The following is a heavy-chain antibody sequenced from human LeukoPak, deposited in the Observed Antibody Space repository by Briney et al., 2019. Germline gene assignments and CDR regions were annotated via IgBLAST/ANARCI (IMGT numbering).Heavy chain of an antibody. Sequence: ASVKVSSKASGYTFTGYYMHWVRQAPGQGLEWMGWINPNSGGTNYAQKFQGRVTMTRDTSISTAYMEPSRLRSDDTAVYYCARVPGYRGYDYSGQGTLINVSS. J-gene: IGHJ4*02. V-gene: IGHV1-2*02. CDR2: INPNSGGT. CDR1: GYTFTGYY. D-gene: IGHD5-12*01. CDR3: ARVPGYRGYDY.